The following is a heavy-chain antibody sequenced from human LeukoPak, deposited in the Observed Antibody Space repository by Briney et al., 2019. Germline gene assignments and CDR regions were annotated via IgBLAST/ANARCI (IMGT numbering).Heavy chain of an antibody. J-gene: IGHJ5*02. CDR1: GGSISSGSYY. D-gene: IGHD1-1*01. Sequence: PSETLSLTCTVSGGSISSGSYYWSWIRQPAGKGLEWIGRIYTSGSTNYNPSLKSRVTISVDTSKNQFSLKLSSVTAADTAVYYCARARYNWNDVRWFDPWGQGTLVTVSS. CDR3: ARARYNWNDVRWFDP. V-gene: IGHV4-61*02. CDR2: IYTSGST.